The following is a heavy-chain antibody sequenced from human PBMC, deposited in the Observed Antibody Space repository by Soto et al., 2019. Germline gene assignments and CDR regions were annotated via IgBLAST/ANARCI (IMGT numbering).Heavy chain of an antibody. CDR1: GFTFSSYW. V-gene: IGHV3-74*01. CDR2: INSDGSST. J-gene: IGHJ6*02. Sequence: GGSLRLSCAASGFTFSSYWMHWVRQAPGKGLVWVSRINSDGSSTSYADSVKGRFTISRDNAKNALYLQMNSLRAEDTAVYYCARAGIYDFWSGYYTLLYGMDVWGQGTTVTVSS. CDR3: ARAGIYDFWSGYYTLLYGMDV. D-gene: IGHD3-3*01.